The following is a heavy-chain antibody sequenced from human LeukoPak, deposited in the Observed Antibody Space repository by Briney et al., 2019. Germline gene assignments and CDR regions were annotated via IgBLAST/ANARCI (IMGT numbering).Heavy chain of an antibody. J-gene: IGHJ3*01. CDR1: GGSLSGHY. CDR3: ARLLDNDISGDPDTCDV. D-gene: IGHD3-22*01. Sequence: PSETLSFTCTVSGGSLSGHYWSWIRQPPGKRLEWIGYVSYTRTTKYNPSLQSRVTISIDTSKSQFSLKLTSVASADTAVYSCARLLDNDISGDPDTCDVWGQGTTVIVSS. V-gene: IGHV4-59*11. CDR2: VSYTRTT.